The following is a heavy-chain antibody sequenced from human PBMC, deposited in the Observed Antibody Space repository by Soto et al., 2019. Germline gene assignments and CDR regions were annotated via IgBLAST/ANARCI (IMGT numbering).Heavy chain of an antibody. CDR1: GGSISSGGYY. Sequence: LSLTCTVSGGSISSGGYYWSWIRQHPGKGLEWIGYIYYSGSTYYNPSLKSRVTISVDTSKNQFSLKLSSVTAADTAVYYCAREPVTTYYYYYGMDVWGQGTTVTVS. J-gene: IGHJ6*02. V-gene: IGHV4-31*03. CDR2: IYYSGST. CDR3: AREPVTTYYYYYGMDV. D-gene: IGHD4-17*01.